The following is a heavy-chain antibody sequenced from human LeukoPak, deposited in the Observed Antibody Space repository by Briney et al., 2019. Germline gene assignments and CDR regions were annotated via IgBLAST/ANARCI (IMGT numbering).Heavy chain of an antibody. CDR2: IYYSGST. CDR3: ARRINSSSWLRGAYFDY. J-gene: IGHJ4*02. CDR1: GGSISSSSYY. Sequence: SETLSLTCTVSGGSISSSSYYWGWTRQPPGKGLEWIGSIYYSGSTYYNPSLKSRVTISVDTSKNQFSLKLSSVTAADTAVYYCARRINSSSWLRGAYFDYWGQGTLVTVSS. V-gene: IGHV4-39*01. D-gene: IGHD6-13*01.